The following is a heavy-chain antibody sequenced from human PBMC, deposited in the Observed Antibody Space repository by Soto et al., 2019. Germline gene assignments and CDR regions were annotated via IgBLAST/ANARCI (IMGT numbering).Heavy chain of an antibody. CDR3: ARLAYSGYLQT. CDR1: GYNFNGYW. V-gene: IGHV5-10-1*01. Sequence: GESLKISCKASGYNFNGYWITWVRQMPGKGLEWMGRIDPSDSYVDYSTSFRGHVTISGDESINTAYLTLSSLTAADTAVYFCARLAYSGYLQTWGQGSLVTVSS. CDR2: IDPSDSYV. D-gene: IGHD1-26*01. J-gene: IGHJ1*01.